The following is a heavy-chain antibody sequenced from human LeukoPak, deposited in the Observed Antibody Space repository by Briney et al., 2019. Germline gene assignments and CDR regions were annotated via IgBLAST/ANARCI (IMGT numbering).Heavy chain of an antibody. D-gene: IGHD3-3*01. J-gene: IGHJ4*02. V-gene: IGHV3-48*02. CDR3: AREIGMGWLFYYFDY. CDR1: GFTFSSYS. CDR2: ISSSSSSI. Sequence: HPGGSLRLSCAASGFTFSSYSMNWVRQAPGKGLEWVSYISSSSSSIYYADSVKGRFTISRDNAKNSLYLQMNSLRDEDTAVYYCAREIGMGWLFYYFDYWGQGTLVTVSS.